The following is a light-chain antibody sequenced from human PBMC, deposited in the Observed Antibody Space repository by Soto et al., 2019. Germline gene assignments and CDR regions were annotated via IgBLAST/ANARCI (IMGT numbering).Light chain of an antibody. CDR1: QSVSSN. CDR3: QPYNTWPQP. Sequence: WGASQSVSSNLAWYQQKPGQAPRLLIYGASTRATGIPARFSGSGSGTEFTLAFGCLLSEDFELYYCQPYNTWPQPFNQGTKVDIK. CDR2: GAS. V-gene: IGKV3-15*01. J-gene: IGKJ1*01.